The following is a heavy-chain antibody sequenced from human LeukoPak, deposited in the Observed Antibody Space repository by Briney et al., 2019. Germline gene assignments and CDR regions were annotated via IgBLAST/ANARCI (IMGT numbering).Heavy chain of an antibody. D-gene: IGHD6-13*01. V-gene: IGHV3-73*01. Sequence: GGSLKLSCAASGFTFSGSVMHWVRQASGKGREWVGRIRSKRNNYATAYATSVKGRFTISRDDSKNTVYLHMASLKTEDTALYYCYRLEDSSPIEAALDIWGQGTVVTVSS. CDR3: YRLEDSSPIEAALDI. CDR1: GFTFSGSV. J-gene: IGHJ3*02. CDR2: IRSKRNNYAT.